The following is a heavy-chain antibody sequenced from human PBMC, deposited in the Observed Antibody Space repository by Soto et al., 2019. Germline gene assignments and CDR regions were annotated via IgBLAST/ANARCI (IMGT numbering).Heavy chain of an antibody. CDR1: GFTFSSYA. D-gene: IGHD3-22*01. J-gene: IGHJ4*02. CDR2: ISSNGGST. CDR3: VKDAGRSYYDSSGLAPDYFDY. V-gene: IGHV3-64D*06. Sequence: GGSLRLSCSASGFTFSSYAMHWVRQAPGKGLEYVSAISSNGGSTYYADSVKGRFTISRDNSKNTLYLQMSSLRAEDTAVYYCVKDAGRSYYDSSGLAPDYFDYWGQGTLVTVSS.